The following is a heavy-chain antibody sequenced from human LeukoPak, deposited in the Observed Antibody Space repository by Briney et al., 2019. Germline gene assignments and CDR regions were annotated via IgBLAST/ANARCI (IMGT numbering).Heavy chain of an antibody. CDR1: GFTFSSYA. CDR3: ATETGYNYGFDH. J-gene: IGHJ5*02. CDR2: ISSSSSYI. V-gene: IGHV3-21*01. D-gene: IGHD5-18*01. Sequence: PGGSLRLSCAASGFTFSSYAMSWVRQAPGKGLEWVSSISSSSSYIYYGDSVKGRFTISRDDAKNSLYLQMNSLRAEDTAVYYCATETGYNYGFDHWGQGTLVTVSS.